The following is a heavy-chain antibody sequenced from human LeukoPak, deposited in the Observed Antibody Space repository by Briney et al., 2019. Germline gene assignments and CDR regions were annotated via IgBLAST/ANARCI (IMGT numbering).Heavy chain of an antibody. CDR2: IYYSGST. V-gene: IGHV4-30-4*08. CDR1: GGSISSGDYY. CDR3: AREAPWXXGFDX. J-gene: IGHJ4*02. Sequence: SQTLSLTCTVSGGSISSGDYYWSWIRQPPGKGLEWIGYIYYSGSTYYNPSLKSRVTISVDTSKNQFSLKLSSVTAADTAVYYYAREAPWXXGFDXXGQGTLVTXSX.